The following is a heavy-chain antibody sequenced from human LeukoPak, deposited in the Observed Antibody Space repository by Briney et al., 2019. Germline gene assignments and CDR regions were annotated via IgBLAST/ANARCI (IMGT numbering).Heavy chain of an antibody. Sequence: SETLSLTCTVSGGSISSSSYYWGWIRQPPGKGLEWIGSIYYSGSTYYNPSLKSRVAISVDTSKNQFSLKLSSVTAADTAVYYCARDLIWGVTFADDYWGQGTLVTVSS. D-gene: IGHD3-10*01. J-gene: IGHJ4*02. CDR1: GGSISSSSYY. V-gene: IGHV4-39*07. CDR2: IYYSGST. CDR3: ARDLIWGVTFADDY.